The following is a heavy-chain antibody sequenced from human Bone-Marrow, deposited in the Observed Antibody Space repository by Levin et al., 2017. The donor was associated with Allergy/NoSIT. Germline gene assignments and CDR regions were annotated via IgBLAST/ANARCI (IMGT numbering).Heavy chain of an antibody. Sequence: GGSLRLSCAASGFTFVNHAMTWVRHAPGKGLEWVSTIRPSSERTYFADSVKGRFTVSRDASMNMMYLQMNSLRADDAAVYYCAREQGARGWYTVDFWGQGTLVTVSS. CDR2: IRPSSERT. CDR3: AREQGARGWYTVDF. J-gene: IGHJ4*02. D-gene: IGHD6-19*01. V-gene: IGHV3-23*01. CDR1: GFTFVNHA.